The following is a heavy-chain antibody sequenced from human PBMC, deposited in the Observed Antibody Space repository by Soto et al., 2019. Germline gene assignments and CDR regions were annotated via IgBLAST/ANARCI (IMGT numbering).Heavy chain of an antibody. Sequence: PGGCLRLSCAASGFTFSSYGMHGVRQAPGKGLEWVAVISYDGSNKYYADSVKGRFTISRDNSKNTLYLQMNSLRAEDTAVYYCAKDWRPGIAVAGTGPSWDYWGQGTLVTVSS. J-gene: IGHJ4*02. V-gene: IGHV3-30*18. CDR1: GFTFSSYG. D-gene: IGHD6-19*01. CDR3: AKDWRPGIAVAGTGPSWDY. CDR2: ISYDGSNK.